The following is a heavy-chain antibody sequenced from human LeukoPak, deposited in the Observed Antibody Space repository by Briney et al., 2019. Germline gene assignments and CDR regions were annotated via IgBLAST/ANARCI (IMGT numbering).Heavy chain of an antibody. CDR2: IYYSGST. CDR3: ARGVPERGSGSTLIDY. V-gene: IGHV4-59*12. CDR1: GGSISSYY. J-gene: IGHJ4*02. D-gene: IGHD5-12*01. Sequence: SETLSLTCTVSGGSISSYYWSWIRQPPGKGLEWIGYIYYSGSTNYNPSLKSRVTISVDTSKNQFSLKLSSVTAADTAVYYCARGVPERGSGSTLIDYWGQGTLVTVSS.